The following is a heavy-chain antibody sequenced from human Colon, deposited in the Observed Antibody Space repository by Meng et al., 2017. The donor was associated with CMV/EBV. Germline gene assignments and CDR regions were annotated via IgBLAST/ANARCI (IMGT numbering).Heavy chain of an antibody. Sequence: SCKASGYTFTGYYMHWVRQAPGQGLEWMGWINPDSGGTNYAQKFQGRVTMTRDTSISTAYMDLTRLTSDDTAVYYCAREGKAGNWFDPWGQGTRSPSPQ. CDR2: INPDSGGT. CDR1: GYTFTGYY. V-gene: IGHV1-2*02. J-gene: IGHJ5*02. D-gene: IGHD6-25*01. CDR3: AREGKAGNWFDP.